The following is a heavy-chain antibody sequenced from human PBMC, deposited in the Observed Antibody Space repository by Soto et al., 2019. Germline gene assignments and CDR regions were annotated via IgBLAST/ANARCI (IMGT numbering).Heavy chain of an antibody. D-gene: IGHD2-2*01. CDR3: AKGQHCRSTSCYFYYYGVDV. V-gene: IGHV3-30*18. CDR1: GFTFSTYG. CDR2: ISYDGSYK. J-gene: IGHJ6*02. Sequence: QVQLVESGGGVVQPGRSLRLSCAASGFTFSTYGMHWVRQAPGKGLEWVAVISYDGSYKYYADSVKGRLIISRDNSMNSLYLQMNSLRAEDTAVYYCAKGQHCRSTSCYFYYYGVDVWGQGTTVAVSS.